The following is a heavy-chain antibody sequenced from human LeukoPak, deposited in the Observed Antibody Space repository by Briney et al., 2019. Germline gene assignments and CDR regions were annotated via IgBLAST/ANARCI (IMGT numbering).Heavy chain of an antibody. CDR2: IHPNSGDT. Sequence: ASVKVSCKSSGYTFTGHYIHWVRQAPGQGLEWMGRIHPNSGDTIYAQKFQGRVTMTRDTSIHTAYMELGSLTSDDTAIYHCARDLSGPNPLDYWGQGTLVTVTS. CDR1: GYTFTGHY. J-gene: IGHJ4*02. CDR3: ARDLSGPNPLDY. V-gene: IGHV1-2*06.